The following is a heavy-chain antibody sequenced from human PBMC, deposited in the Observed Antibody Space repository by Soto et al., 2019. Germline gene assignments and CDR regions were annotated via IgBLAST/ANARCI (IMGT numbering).Heavy chain of an antibody. D-gene: IGHD1-26*01. CDR3: ARGERGGSYVDP. CDR1: GYTFTSYD. V-gene: IGHV1-8*01. J-gene: IGHJ5*02. Sequence: QVQLVQSGAEVKKPGASVKVSCKASGYTFTSYDINWVRQATGQGLEWMGWMNPKSGNTGYAQKFQGRVTMTRSTAISTAYMERSSLRSEDTAVYCGARGERGGSYVDPWGQGTPVTVSS. CDR2: MNPKSGNT.